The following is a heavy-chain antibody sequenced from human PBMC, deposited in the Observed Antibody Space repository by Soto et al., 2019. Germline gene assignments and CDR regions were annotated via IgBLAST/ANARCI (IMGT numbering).Heavy chain of an antibody. D-gene: IGHD2-2*02. V-gene: IGHV1-2*02. J-gene: IGHJ4*02. CDR1: GYTFTGYY. CDR2: INPNRGDT. CDR3: ARPYCTSTSCYMFLGDY. Sequence: ASVKVSCKASGYTFTGYYMHWVRQAPGQGLEWMGWINPNRGDTNYAQKFHGRVTMTRDTSISTAHMELSRLRSDDTAVYYCARPYCTSTSCYMFLGDYWGQGTLVTVSS.